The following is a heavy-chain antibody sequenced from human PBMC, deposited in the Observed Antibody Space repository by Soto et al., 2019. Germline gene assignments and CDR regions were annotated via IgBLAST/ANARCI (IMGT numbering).Heavy chain of an antibody. CDR2: INTDNGNT. CDR3: AKDGIILVRGVLMLHY. V-gene: IGHV1-3*04. J-gene: IGHJ4*02. CDR1: GYSFTNYA. D-gene: IGHD3-10*01. Sequence: GASVKVSCKASGYSFTNYALHWVRQAPGQRPEWMGWINTDNGNTKYSQHFQGRVTITRDTPASTAYMELNSLRSEDTAVYYCAKDGIILVRGVLMLHYWGQGTLVTVSS.